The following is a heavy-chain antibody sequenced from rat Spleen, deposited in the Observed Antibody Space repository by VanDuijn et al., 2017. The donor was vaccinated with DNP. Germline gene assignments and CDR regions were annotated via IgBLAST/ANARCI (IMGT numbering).Heavy chain of an antibody. J-gene: IGHJ4*01. CDR2: ISYAGGST. CDR3: TVDQGPLMVTYVLVA. V-gene: IGHV5-31*01. CDR1: GITFSNYW. Sequence: EVQLVESGGGLVQPGRSLKLSCVASGITFSNYWMAWIRQAPRKGLEWVATISYAGGSTYYPDSVKGRFTISRAKAKRTLYLQRNSLRSEVTATYFFTVDQGPLMVTYVLVAWGKGASVTVSS. D-gene: IGHD1-12*03.